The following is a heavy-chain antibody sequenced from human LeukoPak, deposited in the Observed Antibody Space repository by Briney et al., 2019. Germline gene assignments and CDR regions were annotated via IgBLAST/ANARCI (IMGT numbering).Heavy chain of an antibody. CDR3: ARDKVCSGGSCYAYYFDY. V-gene: IGHV4-34*01. CDR1: GGSFSGYY. CDR2: INHSGST. Sequence: SETLSLTCAVYGGSFSGYYWSWIRQPPGKGLEWIGEINHSGSTNYNPSLKSRVTMSVDTSKNQFSLKLSSVTAADTAVYYCARDKVCSGGSCYAYYFDYWGQGTLVTVSS. J-gene: IGHJ4*02. D-gene: IGHD2-15*01.